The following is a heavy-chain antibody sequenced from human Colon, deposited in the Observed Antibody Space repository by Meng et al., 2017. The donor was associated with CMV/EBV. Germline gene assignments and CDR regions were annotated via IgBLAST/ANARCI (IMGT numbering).Heavy chain of an antibody. D-gene: IGHD3-22*01. Sequence: GESLKISCAASGFTFRDYYMTWIRQAPGKGLEWVSYISASGTTIYYADSVKGRFTIPRDNAKNSLYLQMNSLRAEDTAVYYCARDRRHYGDSSGYGSLDYWGQGTLVTVSS. CDR3: ARDRRHYGDSSGYGSLDY. CDR2: ISASGTTI. V-gene: IGHV3-11*04. CDR1: GFTFRDYY. J-gene: IGHJ4*02.